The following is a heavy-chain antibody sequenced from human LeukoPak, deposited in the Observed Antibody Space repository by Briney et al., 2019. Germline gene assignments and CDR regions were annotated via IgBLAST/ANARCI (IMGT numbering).Heavy chain of an antibody. D-gene: IGHD2-15*01. CDR3: ARDDCSGGSCYFSPDY. CDR1: GFTFSSYA. CDR2: ISYDGSNK. V-gene: IGHV3-30-3*01. J-gene: IGHJ4*02. Sequence: GRSLRLSCAASGFTFSSYAMHWVRQAPGKGLEWVAVISYDGSNKYYADSVKGRFTISRDNSKNTLYLQMNSLRAEDTAVYYCARDDCSGGSCYFSPDYWGQGTLVTVSS.